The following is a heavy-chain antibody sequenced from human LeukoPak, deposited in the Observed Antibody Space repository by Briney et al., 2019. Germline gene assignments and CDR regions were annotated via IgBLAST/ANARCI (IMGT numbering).Heavy chain of an antibody. CDR3: AGYYYDSSRGFDL. D-gene: IGHD3-22*01. CDR2: INWNGAWT. Sequence: GGTLRLSCAASGFKFDDYGMSWVRQAPGKGLEWVCDINWNGAWTGYADSAKGRFTISRDNAKNSLYLQMNSLRAEDTALYYCAGYYYDSSRGFDLWGQGTLVTVSA. V-gene: IGHV3-20*04. CDR1: GFKFDDYG. J-gene: IGHJ5*02.